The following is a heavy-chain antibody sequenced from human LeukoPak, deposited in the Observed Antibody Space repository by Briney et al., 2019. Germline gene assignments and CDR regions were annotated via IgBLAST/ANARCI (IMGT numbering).Heavy chain of an antibody. CDR2: IHAPGGS. CDR1: XXSXXXXX. D-gene: IGHD1-26*01. J-gene: IGHJ4*02. V-gene: IGHV4-4*09. Sequence: XLXCXXSXXSXXXXXXSXXRQTPXKGLEWMGYIHAPGGSNYYTSLKSRLTLSIHTSRNQLSLKLTSVTAADTAVYFCARLGSYHDFWGQGALVTVSS. CDR3: ARLGSYHDF.